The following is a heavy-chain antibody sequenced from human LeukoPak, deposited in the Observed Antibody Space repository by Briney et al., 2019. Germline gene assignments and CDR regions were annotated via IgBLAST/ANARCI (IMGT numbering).Heavy chain of an antibody. CDR2: INWSGSST. CDR1: GFTFDDYG. J-gene: IGHJ4*02. Sequence: GGSLRLSCAASGFTFDDYGMSWVRQAPGKGLEWVSGINWSGSSTGYADSVKGRFTISRDNAKNSLYLQMNSLRAEDTAVYYCARSGSSWYYFDCWGQGTLVTVSS. V-gene: IGHV3-20*04. D-gene: IGHD6-13*01. CDR3: ARSGSSWYYFDC.